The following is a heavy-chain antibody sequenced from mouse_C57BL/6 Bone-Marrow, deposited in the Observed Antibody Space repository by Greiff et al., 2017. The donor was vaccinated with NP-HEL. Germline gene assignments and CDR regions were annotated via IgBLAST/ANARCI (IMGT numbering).Heavy chain of an antibody. J-gene: IGHJ4*01. D-gene: IGHD1-1*01. CDR3: ARQITTVVVDY. CDR2: IYPGDGDT. V-gene: IGHV1-82*01. Sequence: LQESGPELVKPGASVKISCKASGYAFSSSWMNWVKQRPGKGLEWIGRIYPGDGDTNYNGKFKGKATLTADKSSSTAYMQLSSLTSEDSAVYFCARQITTVVVDYWGQGTSVTVSS. CDR1: GYAFSSSW.